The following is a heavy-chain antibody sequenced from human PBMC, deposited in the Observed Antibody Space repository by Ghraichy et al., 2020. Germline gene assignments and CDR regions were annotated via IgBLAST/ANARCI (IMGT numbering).Heavy chain of an antibody. CDR1: GYTFTSYY. Sequence: ASVKVSCKASGYTFTSYYMHWVRQAPGQGLEWMGIINPSVGSTSYAQKFQGRVTMTRDTSTSTVYMELSSLRSEDTAVYYCARDIRIVGALSYWGQGTLVTVSS. D-gene: IGHD1-26*01. V-gene: IGHV1-46*01. CDR2: INPSVGST. J-gene: IGHJ4*02. CDR3: ARDIRIVGALSY.